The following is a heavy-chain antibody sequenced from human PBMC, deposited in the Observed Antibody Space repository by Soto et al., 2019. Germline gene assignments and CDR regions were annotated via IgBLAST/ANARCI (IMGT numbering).Heavy chain of an antibody. CDR1: GYTFTSYD. Sequence: QVQLVQSGAEVKKPGASVKVSCKASGYTFTSYDINWVRQATGQGLEWMGWMNPNSGNTGYAQKFQGRVTRTRNTSISTAYMELSSLRSEDTAVYYCARKWSNMVGYCSGGSCYVDVWGQGTTVTVSS. CDR2: MNPNSGNT. V-gene: IGHV1-8*01. J-gene: IGHJ6*02. D-gene: IGHD2-15*01. CDR3: ARKWSNMVGYCSGGSCYVDV.